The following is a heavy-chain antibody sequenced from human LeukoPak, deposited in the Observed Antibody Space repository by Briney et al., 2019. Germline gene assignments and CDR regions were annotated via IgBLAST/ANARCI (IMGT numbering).Heavy chain of an antibody. CDR3: ASLRGYSYGYPVDY. CDR1: GFSFTIYA. J-gene: IGHJ4*02. CDR2: ISGSGRTT. Sequence: GGSLRLSCAASGFSFTIYAMSWVRQAPGKGLEWVSAISGSGRTTYYADSVKGRFTISRDSSRNTLYLQMNSLRAEDTAVYYCASLRGYSYGYPVDYWGQGTLVTVSS. V-gene: IGHV3-23*01. D-gene: IGHD5-18*01.